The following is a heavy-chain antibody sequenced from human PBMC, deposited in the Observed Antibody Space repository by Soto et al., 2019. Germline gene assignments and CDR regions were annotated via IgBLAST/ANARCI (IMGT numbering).Heavy chain of an antibody. CDR2: IWYDGSDK. D-gene: IGHD3-22*01. Sequence: GGSLRLSCVASGITFSSYGMHWVRQAPGKGLEWVAVIWYDGSDKYYADSVKGRFTISRDNSKNTLYLQMNSLRAEDTAVYYCARGYDSSGYGVFFNYWGQGTLVTVSS. J-gene: IGHJ4*02. V-gene: IGHV3-33*01. CDR1: GITFSSYG. CDR3: ARGYDSSGYGVFFNY.